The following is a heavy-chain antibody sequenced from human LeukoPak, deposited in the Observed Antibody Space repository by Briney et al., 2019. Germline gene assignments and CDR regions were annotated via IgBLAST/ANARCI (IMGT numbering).Heavy chain of an antibody. D-gene: IGHD3-10*01. CDR1: GYTFTGYY. Sequence: GASVKVSCKASGYTFTGYYMHWVRQAPGQGLEWMGWINPNSGGTNYAQKFQGRVTMTRDTSISTAYMELSRLRSDDTGVYYCARDLVGYYGSGSYPSDYWGQGTLVTVSS. CDR3: ARDLVGYYGSGSYPSDY. V-gene: IGHV1-2*02. J-gene: IGHJ4*02. CDR2: INPNSGGT.